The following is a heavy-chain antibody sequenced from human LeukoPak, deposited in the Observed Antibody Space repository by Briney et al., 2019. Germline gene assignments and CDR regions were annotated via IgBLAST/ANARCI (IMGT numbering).Heavy chain of an antibody. CDR1: GGSISSSSYY. J-gene: IGHJ4*02. V-gene: IGHV4-39*01. CDR2: IYYSGST. Sequence: SETLSLTCTVSGGSISSSSYYWGWIRQPPGEGLEWIGSIYYSGSTYYNPSLKSRVTVSVDTSKNQFSLKLSSVTAADTAVYYCARPQLGIFDYWGQGTLVTVSS. D-gene: IGHD7-27*01. CDR3: ARPQLGIFDY.